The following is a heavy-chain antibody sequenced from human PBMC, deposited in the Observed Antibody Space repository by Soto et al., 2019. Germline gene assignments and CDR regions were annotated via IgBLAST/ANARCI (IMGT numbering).Heavy chain of an antibody. CDR3: DRGQSSGWTALDY. Sequence: XSVKVSYHAAGYCFSNYAMVWVRQAPGQRLEWMGWINAASGNTKYSQKFQGRVTITRDTLASTAYMELSSLRSEDTAIYYCDRGQSSGWTALDYWAQGALVTVPS. D-gene: IGHD6-25*01. CDR1: GYCFSNYA. V-gene: IGHV1-3*01. CDR2: INAASGNT. J-gene: IGHJ4*02.